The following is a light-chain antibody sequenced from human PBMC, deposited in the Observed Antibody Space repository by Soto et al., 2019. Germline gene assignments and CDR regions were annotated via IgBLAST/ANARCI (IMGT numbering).Light chain of an antibody. Sequence: EIVLTQSPGTLSLSPGERATLSCRASQSVSSSYLAWYQQKPGQAPRLPIYGASSRATGIPDRFSGSGSGTDFTLTISRLEPEDFAVYYCQQYGSSLLTFGRGTKVEIK. CDR1: QSVSSSY. V-gene: IGKV3-20*01. CDR2: GAS. CDR3: QQYGSSLLT. J-gene: IGKJ4*01.